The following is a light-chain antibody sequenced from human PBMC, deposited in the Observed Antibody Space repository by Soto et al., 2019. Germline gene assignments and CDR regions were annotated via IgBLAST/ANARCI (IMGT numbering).Light chain of an antibody. CDR3: LQYDNDSWT. Sequence: DIQMTQSPSTLSASVGDRVIITCRASQSISSWLAWYQQKPGKAPNLLIYKASALQSGVPSRFSGSGSGTEFTLTISSLQPDDFATYYCLQYDNDSWTFGQGTKVEIK. J-gene: IGKJ1*01. CDR1: QSISSW. CDR2: KAS. V-gene: IGKV1-5*03.